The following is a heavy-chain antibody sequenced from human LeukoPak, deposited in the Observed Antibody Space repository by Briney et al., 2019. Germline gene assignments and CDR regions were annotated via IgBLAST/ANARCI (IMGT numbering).Heavy chain of an antibody. Sequence: ASVKVSCKASGYTFIDYSIHWVRQAPGQGLEWMGEINPNNGDTNFAPEFQGRVTMTRDTSISTAYMELSRLRSDDTAVYYCARDPGYYDSSGYPVFGYWGQGTLVTVSS. CDR2: INPNNGDT. CDR3: ARDPGYYDSSGYPVFGY. D-gene: IGHD3-22*01. V-gene: IGHV1-2*02. CDR1: GYTFIDYS. J-gene: IGHJ4*02.